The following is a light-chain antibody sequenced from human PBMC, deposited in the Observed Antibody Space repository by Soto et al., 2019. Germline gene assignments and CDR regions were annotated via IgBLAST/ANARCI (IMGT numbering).Light chain of an antibody. Sequence: EFVLTQSPATLSLSPGERATLSCRASQSVSSYLAWYQQKPGQAPRLLIYDASNRATGIPARFSGTGSGTDFTLTINNLEPEDFAVSYCQQYNNWPWTFGQRTKVDIK. CDR2: DAS. V-gene: IGKV3-11*01. J-gene: IGKJ1*01. CDR3: QQYNNWPWT. CDR1: QSVSSY.